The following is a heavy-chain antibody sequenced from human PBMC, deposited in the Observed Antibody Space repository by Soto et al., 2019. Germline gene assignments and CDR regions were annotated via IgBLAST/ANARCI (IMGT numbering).Heavy chain of an antibody. J-gene: IGHJ5*02. CDR2: IYYSGST. V-gene: IGHV4-30-4*01. D-gene: IGHD3-3*01. CDR3: ARGDDFWSGPNWFDP. Sequence: SETLSLTCTVSGGSISSGDYYWSWIRQPPGKGLEWIGYIYYSGSTYYNPSLKSRVTISVDTSKNQFSLKLSSVTAADTAVYYCARGDDFWSGPNWFDPWGQGTLVTVSS. CDR1: GGSISSGDYY.